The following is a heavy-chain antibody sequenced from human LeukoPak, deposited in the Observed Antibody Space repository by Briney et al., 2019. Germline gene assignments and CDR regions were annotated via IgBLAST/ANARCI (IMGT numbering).Heavy chain of an antibody. CDR3: ARHEWGDNWFDP. CDR1: GYSFPSYW. D-gene: IGHD1-26*01. CDR2: IAPSDSYT. J-gene: IGHJ5*02. Sequence: GESLKISCKVSGYSFPSYWITWVRQVPGKGLEWMGRIAPSDSYTNYNPSFEGHVTMSVEKSITTVYLQWSSLKASDIAMYYCARHEWGDNWFDPWGQGTLVTVSS. V-gene: IGHV5-10-1*01.